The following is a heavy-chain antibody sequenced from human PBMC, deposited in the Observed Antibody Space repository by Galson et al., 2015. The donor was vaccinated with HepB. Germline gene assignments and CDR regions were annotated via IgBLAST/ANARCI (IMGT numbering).Heavy chain of an antibody. CDR3: ARGALAVVVGGTQNNWFDP. D-gene: IGHD2-15*01. CDR1: DYTSSPSY. J-gene: IGHJ5*02. V-gene: IGHV1-18*01. Sequence: SENVSCKASDYTSSPSYITWLRQAPGQGLEWIGWISPYNRATNYARRLQGRVTMTTDTFTSTAYMGLRSPRSDDTAIYYRARGALAVVVGGTQNNWFDPWGQGTLVTVSS. CDR2: ISPYNRAT.